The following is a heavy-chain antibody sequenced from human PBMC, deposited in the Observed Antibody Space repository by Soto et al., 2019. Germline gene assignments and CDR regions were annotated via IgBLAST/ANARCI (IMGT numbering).Heavy chain of an antibody. Sequence: GGSLRLSCAASGFSLRDYYMHWVRQAPGKGLVWVSHINGDGTIIDHADSVKGRFTISRDNAKNTLYLQMDSLKAEDTAVYYCGRGGVTAPCDHWGQGVLVTVSS. D-gene: IGHD3-3*01. CDR3: GRGGVTAPCDH. V-gene: IGHV3-74*01. CDR2: INGDGTII. J-gene: IGHJ4*02. CDR1: GFSLRDYY.